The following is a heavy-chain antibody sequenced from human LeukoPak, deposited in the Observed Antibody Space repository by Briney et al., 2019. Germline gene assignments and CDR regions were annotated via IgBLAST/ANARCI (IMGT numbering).Heavy chain of an antibody. Sequence: SGTLSLTCAVSGGSISSSNWWSWVRQPPGKGLEWIGEIYHSGSTNYNPSLKSRVTISVDKSKNQFSLKLSSVTAADTAVYYCARDPRLGNIEIDAFDIWGQGTMVTVSS. CDR2: IYHSGST. J-gene: IGHJ3*02. V-gene: IGHV4-4*02. CDR3: ARDPRLGNIEIDAFDI. D-gene: IGHD3-16*01. CDR1: GGSISSSNW.